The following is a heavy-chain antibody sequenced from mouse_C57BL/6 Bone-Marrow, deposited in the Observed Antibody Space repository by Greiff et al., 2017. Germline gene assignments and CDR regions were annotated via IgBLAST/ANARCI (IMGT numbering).Heavy chain of an antibody. D-gene: IGHD2-1*01. CDR1: GFSFNTYA. J-gene: IGHJ4*01. CDR2: IRSKSNNYAT. Sequence: EVKLVESGGGLVQPKGSLKLSCAASGFSFNTYAMNWVRQAPGQGLEWVARIRSKSNNYATYYADSVKDRFTISRDDSESMLYLQMNNLKTEDTAMYYCVRQCGNFYAMDYWGQGNAVTVSS. CDR3: VRQCGNFYAMDY. V-gene: IGHV10-1*01.